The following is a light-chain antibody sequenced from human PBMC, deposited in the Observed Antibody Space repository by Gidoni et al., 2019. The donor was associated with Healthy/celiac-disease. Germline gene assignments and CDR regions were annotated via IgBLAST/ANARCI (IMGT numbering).Light chain of an antibody. CDR1: QSVLYSSNNKNY. J-gene: IGKJ1*01. Sequence: DIVMTQSPDSLAVSLGERATINCKSSQSVLYSSNNKNYLAWYQQKPGQPPKLLIYCASTLESGVPDRFSGSGSGTDFTLTISSLQAEDVAVYYCQQYYSPPPTFGQGTKVEIK. V-gene: IGKV4-1*01. CDR3: QQYYSPPPT. CDR2: CAS.